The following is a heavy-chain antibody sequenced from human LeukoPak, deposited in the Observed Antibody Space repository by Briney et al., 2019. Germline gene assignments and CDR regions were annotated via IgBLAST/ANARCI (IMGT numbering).Heavy chain of an antibody. CDR1: GGTFSSYT. V-gene: IGHV1-8*03. CDR2: MNPHSGNT. J-gene: IGHJ4*02. D-gene: IGHD6-19*01. Sequence: ASVKVSCKASGGTFSSYTISWARQATGQGLEWMGWMNPHSGNTGYAQKFQGRVTITRNTSISTAYMELSSLRSEDTAVYYCARVTSAVAGGDYWGQGTLVTVSS. CDR3: ARVTSAVAGGDY.